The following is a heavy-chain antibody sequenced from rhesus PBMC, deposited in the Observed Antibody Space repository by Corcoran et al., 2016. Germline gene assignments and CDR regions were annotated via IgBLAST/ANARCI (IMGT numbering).Heavy chain of an antibody. CDR1: GFTFSSYE. D-gene: IGHD6-13*01. CDR3: TSSSWGGGYFEF. CDR2: ISESGGTT. V-gene: IGHV3-100*02. Sequence: EVQLVESGGGLVKPGGSLRLSCVASGFTFSSYEMHRGRQAPGKGLEWVSVISESGGTTYYADSVKGRFTISKDNAKKSLFLQINSLRAEDTAVYYCTSSSWGGGYFEFWGQGALVTVSS. J-gene: IGHJ1*01.